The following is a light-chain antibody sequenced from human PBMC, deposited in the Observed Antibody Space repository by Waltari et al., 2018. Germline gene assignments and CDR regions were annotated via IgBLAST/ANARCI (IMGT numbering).Light chain of an antibody. J-gene: IGLJ2*01. CDR3: SSYISSSTLEL. V-gene: IGLV2-14*03. CDR2: DAR. Sequence: YQQHPAQSPKATIFDARNRPSGVSIRFSGSRSGNTAALTISGLQADDEAGYYCSSYISSSTLELFGGGTSLTVL.